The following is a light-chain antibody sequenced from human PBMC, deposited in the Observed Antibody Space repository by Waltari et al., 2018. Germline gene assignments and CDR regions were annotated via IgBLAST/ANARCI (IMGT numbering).Light chain of an antibody. CDR3: QQYGSSFRT. V-gene: IGKV3-20*01. J-gene: IGKJ3*01. Sequence: EIVLTQSPGTLSLSPGERATLSCRASQTVSSNYLAWYQQRPGQAPSLLSYGASSRATGIPDRFSGSGSGTDFTLTISRLEPEDFAVYYCQQYGSSFRTFGPGTKVDIK. CDR2: GAS. CDR1: QTVSSNY.